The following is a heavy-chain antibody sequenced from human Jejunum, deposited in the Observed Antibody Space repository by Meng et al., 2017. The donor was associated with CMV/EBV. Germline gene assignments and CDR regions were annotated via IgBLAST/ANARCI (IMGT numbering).Heavy chain of an antibody. Sequence: QMALQESGPGLVKPAETPSLTCTASGDPISSGSHSWAWFRQPPGKRLEWIGSMYFSGIADYNPSLKSRVTISLHATQKQFSLRLTSVTAADSAVYFCARDLTNKWFYYWGQGTLVTVSS. D-gene: IGHD1-26*01. J-gene: IGHJ4*02. V-gene: IGHV4-39*07. CDR3: ARDLTNKWFYY. CDR2: MYFSGIA. CDR1: GDPISSGSHS.